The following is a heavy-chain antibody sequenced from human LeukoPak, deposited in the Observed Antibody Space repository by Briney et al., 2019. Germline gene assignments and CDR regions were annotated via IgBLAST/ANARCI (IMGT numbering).Heavy chain of an antibody. D-gene: IGHD5-18*01. Sequence: SETLSLTCTVSGDSVSSSHSYWGWIRQPPGKGLEWIGSMYYTGTTYYNPPLRSRVTISVDTSKNQFSLKLTSLTAADTAFYYCARSGIQTRYRYDYWGQGTLVTVSS. J-gene: IGHJ4*02. CDR3: ARSGIQTRYRYDY. CDR1: GDSVSSSHSY. V-gene: IGHV4-39*07. CDR2: MYYTGTT.